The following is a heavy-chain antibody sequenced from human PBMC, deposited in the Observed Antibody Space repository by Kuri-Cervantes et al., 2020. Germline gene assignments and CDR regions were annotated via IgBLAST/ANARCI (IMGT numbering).Heavy chain of an antibody. J-gene: IGHJ4*02. V-gene: IGHV4-30-2*01. Sequence: LRLSCAVSGGSTSSGGYSWSWIRQPPGKGLEWIGYIYHSGSTYDNPSLKSRVTIPVDSSKNQLSLKLNSVTAADTAVYYFAREGPHCSRGTCYFDYWGQGTLVTVSS. CDR3: AREGPHCSRGTCYFDY. CDR2: IYHSGST. D-gene: IGHD2-15*01. CDR1: GGSTSSGGYS.